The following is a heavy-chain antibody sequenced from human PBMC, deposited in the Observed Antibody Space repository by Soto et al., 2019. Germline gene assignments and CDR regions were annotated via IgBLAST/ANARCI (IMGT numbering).Heavy chain of an antibody. D-gene: IGHD6-19*01. CDR3: ARDRQWGADDYY. CDR1: GFTFSFYW. Sequence: EVQLVESGGDLVQPGGSLRLSCAASGFTFSFYWMTWVRQAPGKGLEWVANIKEDGSQKYYVGSVEGRFTISRDNAKNSLYLQMNSLRAEDTAVYYCARDRQWGADDYYWGQGTLVTVSS. CDR2: IKEDGSQK. J-gene: IGHJ4*02. V-gene: IGHV3-7*01.